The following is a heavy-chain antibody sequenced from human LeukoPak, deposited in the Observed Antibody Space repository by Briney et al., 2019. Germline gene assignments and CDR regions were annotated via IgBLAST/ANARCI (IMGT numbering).Heavy chain of an antibody. J-gene: IGHJ4*02. V-gene: IGHV3-53*01. Sequence: GGSLRLSCAASGFTVSSNYVSWVRQAPGKGLEWVSVIYSGGSTYYADSVKGRFTISRDNSKNTLYLQMNSLRAEDTAVYYCAREGYYYDSSGYFAYWGQGTLVTVSS. CDR2: IYSGGST. CDR1: GFTVSSNY. CDR3: AREGYYYDSSGYFAY. D-gene: IGHD3-22*01.